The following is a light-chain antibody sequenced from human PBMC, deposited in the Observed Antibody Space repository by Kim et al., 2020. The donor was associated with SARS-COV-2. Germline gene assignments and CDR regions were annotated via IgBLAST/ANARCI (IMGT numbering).Light chain of an antibody. V-gene: IGKV3D-15*03. CDR2: GAS. CDR1: QSVSSN. Sequence: EIVMTQSPATLSVSPGERATLSCRASQSVSSNLAWYLQKPGQAPRLLIYGASIRATGIPARFSGSGSGTEFTLTISILQSEDFAVYYCQQYNNWPPYTFGQGTKLEI. J-gene: IGKJ2*01. CDR3: QQYNNWPPYT.